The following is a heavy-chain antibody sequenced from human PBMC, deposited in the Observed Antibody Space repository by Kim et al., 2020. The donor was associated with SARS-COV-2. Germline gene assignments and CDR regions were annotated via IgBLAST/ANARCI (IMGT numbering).Heavy chain of an antibody. CDR3: ARVGGYYDTSGYPVDAFDI. J-gene: IGHJ3*02. V-gene: IGHV3-66*01. D-gene: IGHD3-22*01. Sequence: GRFTISRDNSKNTLYRQMNSLRAEDTAVYYCARVGGYYDTSGYPVDAFDIWGQGTMVTVSS.